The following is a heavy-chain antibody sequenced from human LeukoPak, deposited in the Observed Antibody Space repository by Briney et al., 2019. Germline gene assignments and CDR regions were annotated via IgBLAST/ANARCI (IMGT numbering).Heavy chain of an antibody. D-gene: IGHD2-2*01. V-gene: IGHV1-8*01. CDR1: GYTFTSDD. J-gene: IGHJ6*02. Sequence: ASVKVSCKASGYTFTSDDINWVRQATGQGLEWMGWMNPNSGNTGYAQKFQGRVTMTRNTSISTAYMELSSLRSEDTAAYYCAVIGYCSSTSCYGQRMDVWGQGTTVTVSS. CDR2: MNPNSGNT. CDR3: AVIGYCSSTSCYGQRMDV.